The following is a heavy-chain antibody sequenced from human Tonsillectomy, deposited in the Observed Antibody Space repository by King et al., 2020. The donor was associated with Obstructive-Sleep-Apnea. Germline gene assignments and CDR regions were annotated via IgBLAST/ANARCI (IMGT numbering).Heavy chain of an antibody. CDR3: ARDRDYGFDY. J-gene: IGHJ4*02. Sequence: VQLVESGGGLVKPGGSLRLSCAASGFFFNTYSMNWVRQAPGKGLEGVSSISYSGTYIYYVDSVKGRFTISRDNAKNSLYLQMNSLRAEDTAVYYCARDRDYGFDYWGQGTLVSVSS. V-gene: IGHV3-21*06. CDR2: ISYSGTYI. D-gene: IGHD4/OR15-4a*01. CDR1: GFFFNTYS.